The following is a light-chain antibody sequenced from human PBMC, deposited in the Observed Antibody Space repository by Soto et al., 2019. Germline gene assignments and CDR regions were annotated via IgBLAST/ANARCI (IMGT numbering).Light chain of an antibody. CDR1: SSDVGANNY. CDR3: ANRV. CDR2: EVT. V-gene: IGLV2-8*01. Sequence: QSALTQPPSASGSPGQSVTISCTGTSSDVGANNYVSWYQQHPGKAPKLMIYEVTKRPSGVPDRFSGSKSGNTASLTVSGLQAEDEADYAGANRVFGTGTKVTVL. J-gene: IGLJ1*01.